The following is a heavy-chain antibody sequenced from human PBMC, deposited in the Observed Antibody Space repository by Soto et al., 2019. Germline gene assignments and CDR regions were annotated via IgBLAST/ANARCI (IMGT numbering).Heavy chain of an antibody. CDR3: VKGGKHLAPYLGMDV. D-gene: IGHD3-16*01. Sequence: GGSLRLSGSASGFSFNSYAIHWVRQAPWKGLEYVSAISSNGVITYYADSVKGRFTISRDNSKNALDVQMSSVRPEDTAVYYCVKGGKHLAPYLGMDVWAQGTTVTVSS. V-gene: IGHV3-64*05. CDR1: GFSFNSYA. J-gene: IGHJ6*02. CDR2: ISSNGVIT.